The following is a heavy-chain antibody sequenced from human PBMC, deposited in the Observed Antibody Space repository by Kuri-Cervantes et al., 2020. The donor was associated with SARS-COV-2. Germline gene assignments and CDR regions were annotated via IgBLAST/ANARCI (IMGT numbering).Heavy chain of an antibody. V-gene: IGHV4-59*11. CDR1: GGSISSHY. CDR2: IYYSGST. D-gene: IGHD4-23*01. J-gene: IGHJ6*04. Sequence: SETLSLTCTVSGGSISSHYWSWIRQPPGKGLEWIGYIYYSGSTNYNPSLKSRVTISVDTSKNQFSLKLSSVTAADTAVYYCARPGGFLDVRGKGTTVTVSS. CDR3: ARPGGFLDV.